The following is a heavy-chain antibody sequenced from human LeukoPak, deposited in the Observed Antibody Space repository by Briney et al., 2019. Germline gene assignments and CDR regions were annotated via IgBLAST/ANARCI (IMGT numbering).Heavy chain of an antibody. Sequence: KPGGSLRLSCAASGFTFSDYYMSWIRQAPGKGLEWVSYISTTGITIYYADSVKGRFTISRDNAKNSLFLQMNSLRAEDTAVYYCAGRTYYYDSTNDFWGQGTLVTVSS. D-gene: IGHD3-22*01. J-gene: IGHJ4*02. V-gene: IGHV3-11*01. CDR1: GFTFSDYY. CDR3: AGRTYYYDSTNDF. CDR2: ISTTGITI.